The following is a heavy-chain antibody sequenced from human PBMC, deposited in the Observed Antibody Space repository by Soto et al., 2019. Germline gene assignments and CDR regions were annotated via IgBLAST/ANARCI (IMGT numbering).Heavy chain of an antibody. D-gene: IGHD6-6*01. Sequence: PGGSLRLSCAASGFTFSSYAMSWVRQAPGKGLEWVSAISGSGGSTYYADSVKGRFTISRDNSKNTLYLQMNSLRAEDTAVYYCTIAARPKDYYGMDVWGQGTTVTVSS. CDR2: ISGSGGST. V-gene: IGHV3-23*01. CDR1: GFTFSSYA. CDR3: TIAARPKDYYGMDV. J-gene: IGHJ6*02.